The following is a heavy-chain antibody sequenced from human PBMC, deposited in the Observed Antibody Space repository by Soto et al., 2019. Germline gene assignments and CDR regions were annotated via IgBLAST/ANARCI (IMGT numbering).Heavy chain of an antibody. CDR3: ARSRTYYDFWSGYYRGIYFDY. V-gene: IGHV4-34*01. D-gene: IGHD3-3*01. Sequence: PSETLSLTCAVYGGSFSGYYWSWIRQPPGKGLEWIGEINHSGSTNYNPSLKSRVTISVDTSKNQFSLKLSSVTAADTAVYYCARSRTYYDFWSGYYRGIYFDYWGQGTLVTVSS. CDR1: GGSFSGYY. CDR2: INHSGST. J-gene: IGHJ4*02.